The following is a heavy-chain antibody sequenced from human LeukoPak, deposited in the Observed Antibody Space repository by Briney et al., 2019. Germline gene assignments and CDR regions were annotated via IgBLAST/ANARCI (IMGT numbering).Heavy chain of an antibody. CDR1: GFTFSSYS. CDR2: ISSSSSYI. D-gene: IGHD3-10*01. V-gene: IGHV3-21*01. J-gene: IGHJ4*02. Sequence: PGGSLRLSCAASGFTFSSYSMNWVRQAPGKGLEWVSSISSSSSYIYYADSVKGRFTISRDNAKNLLYLQMNSLRAEDTAVYYCARDLPYGSGSSELGYWGQGTLVTVSS. CDR3: ARDLPYGSGSSELGY.